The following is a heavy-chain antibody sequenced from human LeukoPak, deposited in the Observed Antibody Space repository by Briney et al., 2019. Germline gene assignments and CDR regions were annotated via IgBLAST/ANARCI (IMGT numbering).Heavy chain of an antibody. D-gene: IGHD3-3*01. V-gene: IGHV3-33*01. CDR1: GFTFGGYG. J-gene: IGHJ4*02. CDR3: TRYNDDHFDY. CDR2: IAYDGSRA. Sequence: GSLRLSCAGSGFTFGGYGMHWFRQTPGKGLEWVAVIAYDGSRAFYADSVKGRFTISRDNSKNTMSVQMDDLRAEDTAVYYCTRYNDDHFDYWGQGTLVTVSS.